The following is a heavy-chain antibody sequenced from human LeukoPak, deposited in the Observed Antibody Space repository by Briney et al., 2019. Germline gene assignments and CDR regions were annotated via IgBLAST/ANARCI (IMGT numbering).Heavy chain of an antibody. CDR2: IYSGGST. V-gene: IGHV4-39*01. D-gene: IGHD6-19*01. Sequence: SETLSLTCTVSGGSISRSSSYWGWIRQPPGKGLEWIGNIYSGGSTYYNLSLKSRVTISLDTSKNQFSLKLSSVTAADTAVYFCARRPSGWLHYFDYWGQGTLVTVSS. CDR3: ARRPSGWLHYFDY. J-gene: IGHJ4*02. CDR1: GGSISRSSSY.